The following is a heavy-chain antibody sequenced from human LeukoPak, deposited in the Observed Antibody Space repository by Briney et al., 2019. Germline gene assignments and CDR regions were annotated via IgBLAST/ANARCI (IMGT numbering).Heavy chain of an antibody. J-gene: IGHJ4*02. V-gene: IGHV3-21*01. CDR2: ISSSSSYI. CDR3: ARDRVLLWFGEFLDY. CDR1: GFTFSSYS. D-gene: IGHD3-10*01. Sequence: GGSLRLSCAASGFTFSSYSMNWVRQAPGKGLEWVSSISSSSSYIYYADSVKGRFTISRDNAKNSLYLQMNSLRAEDTAVYYCARDRVLLWFGEFLDYWGQGTLVTVSS.